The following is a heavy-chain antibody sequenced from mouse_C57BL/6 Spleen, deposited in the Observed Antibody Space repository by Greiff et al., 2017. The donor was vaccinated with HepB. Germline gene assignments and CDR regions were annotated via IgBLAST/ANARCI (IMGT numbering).Heavy chain of an antibody. D-gene: IGHD3-2*02. CDR1: GYTFTSYW. V-gene: IGHV1-7*01. CDR2: INPSSGYT. CDR3: AREGDSSGYRFAY. Sequence: VMLVESGAELAKPGASVKLSCKASGYTFTSYWMHWVKQRPGQGLEWIGYINPSSGYTKYNQKFKDKATLTADKSSSTAYMQLSSLTYEDSAVYYCAREGDSSGYRFAYWGQGTLVTVSA. J-gene: IGHJ3*01.